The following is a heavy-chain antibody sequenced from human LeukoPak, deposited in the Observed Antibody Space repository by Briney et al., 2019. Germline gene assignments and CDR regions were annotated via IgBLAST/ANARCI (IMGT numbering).Heavy chain of an antibody. CDR1: GFTFSSYA. J-gene: IGHJ4*02. Sequence: PGGSLRLSCAASGFTFSSYAMSCVRQAPGKGLEWVSAISGRGGRTYYADSVKGRFTISRDNSKNTLYLQMNSLRAEDTAVYYCAKEVVRYFDYWGQGTLVTVSS. V-gene: IGHV3-23*01. D-gene: IGHD4-23*01. CDR3: AKEVVRYFDY. CDR2: ISGRGGRT.